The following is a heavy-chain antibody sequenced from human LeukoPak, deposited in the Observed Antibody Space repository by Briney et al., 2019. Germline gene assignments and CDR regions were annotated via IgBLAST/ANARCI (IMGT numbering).Heavy chain of an antibody. CDR3: ARSGRGTYYYFDY. J-gene: IGHJ4*02. V-gene: IGHV1-46*01. D-gene: IGHD1-26*01. Sequence: ASVKVSCKASGYTFTSYHMHWVRQAPGQGLDWMGIINPSAGITTYAQKLQGRVTMTTDTSTGTAYMELRSLRSDDTAVYYCARSGRGTYYYFDYWGQGTLVTVSS. CDR1: GYTFTSYH. CDR2: INPSAGIT.